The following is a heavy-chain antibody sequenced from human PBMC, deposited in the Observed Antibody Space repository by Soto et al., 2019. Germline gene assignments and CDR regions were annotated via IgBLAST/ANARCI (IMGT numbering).Heavy chain of an antibody. V-gene: IGHV3-21*01. CDR1: GGGCGAFT. CDR3: ARVMRGDCTPYYYYSMDV. CDR2: VGTTSTYI. D-gene: IGHD2-21*02. J-gene: IGHJ6*02. Sequence: TGGPLRVCYGASGGGCGAFTMRGVRQATGKWLEWVGSVGTTSTYIYDADSVRGLFTISRDNAKNSLYLQNKSLGDEDTAVHFCARVMRGDCTPYYYYSMDVWRQGTTVTVS.